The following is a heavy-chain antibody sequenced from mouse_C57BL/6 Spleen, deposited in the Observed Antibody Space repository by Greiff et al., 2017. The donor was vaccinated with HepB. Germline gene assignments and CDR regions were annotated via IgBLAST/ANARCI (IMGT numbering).Heavy chain of an antibody. Sequence: QVQLKEPGAELVRPGASVTLSCKASGYTFTDYEMHWVKQTPVHGLEWIGAIDPETGGTAYNQKFKGKAILTADKSSSTAYMELRSLTSEDSAVYCCYGNYLDWGQGTTLTVSS. CDR3: YGNYLD. CDR2: IDPETGGT. V-gene: IGHV1-15*01. J-gene: IGHJ2*01. CDR1: GYTFTDYE. D-gene: IGHD2-1*01.